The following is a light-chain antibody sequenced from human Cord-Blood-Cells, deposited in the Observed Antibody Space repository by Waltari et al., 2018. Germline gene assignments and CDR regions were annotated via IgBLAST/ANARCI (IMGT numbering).Light chain of an antibody. CDR1: QSVSSY. J-gene: IGKJ4*01. V-gene: IGKV3-11*01. CDR2: DAS. Sequence: VLTQSPATLSLSPGERATLSCRASQSVSSYLAWYQQKPGQAPRLLIYDASNRATGIPARFSGSGSGTDFTLTISSLEPEDFAVYYCQQRSNWPRLTFGGGTKVEIK. CDR3: QQRSNWPRLT.